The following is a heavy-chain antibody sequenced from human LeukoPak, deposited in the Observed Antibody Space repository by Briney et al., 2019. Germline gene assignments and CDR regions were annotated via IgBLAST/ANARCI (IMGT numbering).Heavy chain of an antibody. CDR3: AKGSAPYGSGSYSDY. CDR1: VFTFSSYA. D-gene: IGHD3-10*01. Sequence: PGGSLRLSCAASVFTFSSYAMSWLRQATGKGLEWVSAISGSGGSTYYADSVKGRFTISRDNSKPTLYLQMNSLRAEDTAVYYCAKGSAPYGSGSYSDYWGQGTLVTVSS. J-gene: IGHJ4*02. V-gene: IGHV3-23*01. CDR2: ISGSGGST.